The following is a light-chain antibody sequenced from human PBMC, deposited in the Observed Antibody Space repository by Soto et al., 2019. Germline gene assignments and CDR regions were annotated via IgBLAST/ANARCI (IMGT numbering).Light chain of an antibody. CDR2: EVT. J-gene: IGLJ1*01. CDR1: SGDIGSYNR. V-gene: IGLV2-14*01. Sequence: QSALTQPASVSGSPGQSITISCTGTSGDIGSYNRVSWYQQHPGKAPKLIIYEVTDRPSGVSNRFSGSKSGNTASLTISGLQAEDEAEYYCSSYTSSSTLDVFGTGTKLTVL. CDR3: SSYTSSSTLDV.